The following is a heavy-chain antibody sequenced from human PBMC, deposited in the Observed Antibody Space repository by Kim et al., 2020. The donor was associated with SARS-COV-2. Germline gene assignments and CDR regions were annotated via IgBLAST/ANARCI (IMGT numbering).Heavy chain of an antibody. D-gene: IGHD1-7*01. J-gene: IGHJ5*02. CDR3: ARDLHWNYVNNWFDP. V-gene: IGHV3-21*01. Sequence: SGKDRLTSSRDNAKNSLYLQMNSLRAEATAVYYCARDLHWNYVNNWFDPWGQGTLVTVSS.